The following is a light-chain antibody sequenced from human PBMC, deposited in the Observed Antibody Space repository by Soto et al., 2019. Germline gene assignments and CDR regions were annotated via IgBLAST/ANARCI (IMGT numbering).Light chain of an antibody. CDR3: SSFTTSRTLV. Sequence: QSVLTQPASVSGSPGQSITISCTGTSSDVGGYNYVPWYQQHPGKAPKLMIYEVSNRPSGVSNRFSGSKSGNTASLSISGLQTEDEANYYCSSFTTSRTLVFGTGTKVTVL. V-gene: IGLV2-14*01. CDR2: EVS. J-gene: IGLJ1*01. CDR1: SSDVGGYNY.